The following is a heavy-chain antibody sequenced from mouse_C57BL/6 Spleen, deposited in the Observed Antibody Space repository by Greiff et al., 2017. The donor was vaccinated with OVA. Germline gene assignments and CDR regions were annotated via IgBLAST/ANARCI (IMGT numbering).Heavy chain of an antibody. Sequence: DVQLQESGPGMVKPSQSLSLTCTVTGYSITSGYDWHWIRHFPGNKLEWMGYISYSGSTNYNPSLKSRISITHDTSKNHFFLKLNSVTTEDTATYYCARGDYYGSSYEGFADWGQGTLVTVSA. CDR2: ISYSGST. D-gene: IGHD1-1*01. V-gene: IGHV3-1*01. J-gene: IGHJ3*01. CDR3: ARGDYYGSSYEGFAD. CDR1: GYSITSGYD.